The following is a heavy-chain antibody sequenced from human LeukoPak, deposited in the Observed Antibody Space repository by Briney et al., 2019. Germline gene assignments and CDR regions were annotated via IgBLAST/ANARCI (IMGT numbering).Heavy chain of an antibody. CDR1: GFTFSSYA. CDR3: ARDQQRLGDYFDY. D-gene: IGHD3-16*01. J-gene: IGHJ4*02. CDR2: ISYDGSNK. Sequence: GGSLRLSCAASGFTFSSYAMHWVRQAPDKGLEWVAVISYDGSNKYYADSVKGRFTISRDNSKNTLYLQMNSLRAEDTAVYYCARDQQRLGDYFDYWGQGTLVTVSS. V-gene: IGHV3-30*04.